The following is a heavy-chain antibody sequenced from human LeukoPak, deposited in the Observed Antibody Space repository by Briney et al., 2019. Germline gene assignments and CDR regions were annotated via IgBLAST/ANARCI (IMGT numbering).Heavy chain of an antibody. CDR2: IYYSGST. D-gene: IGHD5-18*01. J-gene: IGHJ5*02. Sequence: SETLSLTCTVSGGSISSYYWSWIRQPPGRGLGWSGYIYYSGSTNYTPSLKSRVTISVDTSKNQFPLKLSSVTAADPAMYYCARTGYTYAGYNWFDPWGQGTLVTVSS. CDR3: ARTGYTYAGYNWFDP. CDR1: GGSISSYY. V-gene: IGHV4-59*12.